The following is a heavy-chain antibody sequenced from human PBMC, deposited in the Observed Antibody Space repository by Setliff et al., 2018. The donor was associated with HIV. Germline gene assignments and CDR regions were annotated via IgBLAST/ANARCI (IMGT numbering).Heavy chain of an antibody. CDR3: ARIPNHSSGFDY. D-gene: IGHD3-22*01. Sequence: ASVKVSCKASGYTFTSYAMNWVRQAPGQGLEWMGWIVPILNTGNYAPKFQGRVTITADESTTTAYMELSSLRSEDTAVYYCARIPNHSSGFDYWGQGTPVTVS. CDR1: GYTFTSYA. V-gene: IGHV1-69*13. J-gene: IGHJ4*02. CDR2: IVPILNTG.